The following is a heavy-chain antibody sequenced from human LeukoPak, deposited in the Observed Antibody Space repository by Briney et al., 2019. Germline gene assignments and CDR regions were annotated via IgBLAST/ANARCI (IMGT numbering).Heavy chain of an antibody. CDR2: ISSSGSYI. V-gene: IGHV3-21*01. CDR3: GRLAAETGGGYLDY. CDR1: GFTFSSYS. D-gene: IGHD3-16*01. Sequence: GGSLRLSCAAFGFTFSSYSVNWVRQAPGKGLAWVSSISSSGSYIYYADLVKGRFTFSRDNAKNSLYLQMNSLRAEDTAVYYCGRLAAETGGGYLDYWGQGTLDTVSS. J-gene: IGHJ4*02.